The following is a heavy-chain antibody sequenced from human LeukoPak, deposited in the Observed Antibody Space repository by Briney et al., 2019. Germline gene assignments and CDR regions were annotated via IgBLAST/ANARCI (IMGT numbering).Heavy chain of an antibody. J-gene: IGHJ4*02. V-gene: IGHV1-18*01. D-gene: IGHD5-12*01. Sequence: GASVKVSCKTSGYSFTYHGISWVRQVPGQGLEWMGWISGYNGNTDYAPKFQDRVTLTTDTSTGTGYMELSSLRSEDTAVYYCARDAGIVATIKGGYFDYWGQGTLVTVSS. CDR3: ARDAGIVATIKGGYFDY. CDR1: GYSFTYHG. CDR2: ISGYNGNT.